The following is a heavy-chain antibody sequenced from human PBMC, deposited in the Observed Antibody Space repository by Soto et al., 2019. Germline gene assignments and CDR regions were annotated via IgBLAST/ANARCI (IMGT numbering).Heavy chain of an antibody. CDR2: ISAYNGNT. CDR1: GYTFTSYG. V-gene: IGHV1-18*01. J-gene: IGHJ4*02. Sequence: ASVKVSCKASGYTFTSYGISWVRQAPGQGLEWMGWISAYNGNTNYAQKLQGRVTMTTDTSTSTAYMELRSLRSDDTAVYYCARDYDILTGYYYYFDYWGQGTLVTVSS. D-gene: IGHD3-9*01. CDR3: ARDYDILTGYYYYFDY.